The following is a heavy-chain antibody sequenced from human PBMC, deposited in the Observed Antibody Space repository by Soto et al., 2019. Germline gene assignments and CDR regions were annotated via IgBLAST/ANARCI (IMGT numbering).Heavy chain of an antibody. J-gene: IGHJ5*02. CDR3: ASPGYSYGHNWFDP. CDR1: GFTFSSYI. Sequence: PGGSLRLSCAASGFTFSSYIMNWVRQSPGKGLEWVSSISSSSSYIYYADSVKGRFTISRDNAKNSLYLQMNSLRAEDTAVYYCASPGYSYGHNWFDPWGQGTLVTVSS. CDR2: ISSSSSYI. D-gene: IGHD5-18*01. V-gene: IGHV3-21*01.